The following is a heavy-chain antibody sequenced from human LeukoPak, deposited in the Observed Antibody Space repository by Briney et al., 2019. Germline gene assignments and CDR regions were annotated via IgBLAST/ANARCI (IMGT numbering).Heavy chain of an antibody. CDR3: ARGLIREGYYFDY. CDR1: GFTFSTYA. D-gene: IGHD2-21*01. J-gene: IGHJ4*02. CDR2: ISYDGRNK. Sequence: GRPLRLSCAASGFTFSTYAMHWARQAPGKGLEWVAVISYDGRNKYCADSVKGRFAITRDNSNNMLYLQMNSLRAEDTAVYYCARGLIREGYYFDYWGQGTLVTVSS. V-gene: IGHV3-30*09.